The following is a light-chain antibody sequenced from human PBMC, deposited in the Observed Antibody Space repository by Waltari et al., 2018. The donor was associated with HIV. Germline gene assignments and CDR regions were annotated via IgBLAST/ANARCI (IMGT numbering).Light chain of an antibody. J-gene: IGKJ4*01. V-gene: IGKV3-15*01. CDR1: HGINNN. CDR2: DTS. Sequence: EAVMTQSPATLSVSPGETATLSCRASHGINNNLAWYQQKPGQAPRLLIFDTSARATGIPDRFSGSGSGTEFTLTISSLQSEDSAVYYCQQYDDWTVFGGGTKVDIK. CDR3: QQYDDWTV.